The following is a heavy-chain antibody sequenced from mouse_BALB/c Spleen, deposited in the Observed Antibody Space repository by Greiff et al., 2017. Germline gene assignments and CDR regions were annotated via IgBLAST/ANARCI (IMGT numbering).Heavy chain of an antibody. CDR1: GYTFTSYT. CDR3: ARGGGYPYYFDY. V-gene: IGHV1-4*01. J-gene: IGHJ2*01. CDR2: INPSSGYT. Sequence: VQLQQSGAELVRPGASVKMSCKASGYTFTSYTMHWVKQRPGQGLEWIGYINPSSGYTNYNQKFKDKATLTADKSSSTAYMQLSSLTSEDSAVYYCARGGGYPYYFDYWGQGTTLTVSA. D-gene: IGHD2-2*01.